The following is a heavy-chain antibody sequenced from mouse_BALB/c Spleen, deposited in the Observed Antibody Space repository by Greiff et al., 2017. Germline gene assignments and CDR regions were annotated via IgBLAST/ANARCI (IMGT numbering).Heavy chain of an antibody. CDR1: GYAFSSSW. Sequence: VQLQESGPELVKPGASVKISCKASGYAFSSSWMNWVKQRPGQGLEWIGRIYPGDGDTNYNGKFKGKATLTADKSSSTAYMQLSSLTSVDSAVYFCARDWDWFAYWGQGTLVTVSA. D-gene: IGHD4-1*01. CDR2: IYPGDGDT. V-gene: IGHV1-82*01. J-gene: IGHJ3*01. CDR3: ARDWDWFAY.